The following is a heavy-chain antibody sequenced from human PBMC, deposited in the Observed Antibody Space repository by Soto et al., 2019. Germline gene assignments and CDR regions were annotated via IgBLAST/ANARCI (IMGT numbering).Heavy chain of an antibody. CDR1: GYSFTTYY. CDR3: ARGGHVTVVVAAYDY. D-gene: IGHD2-15*01. CDR2: INPAGDHA. V-gene: IGHV1-46*01. J-gene: IGHJ4*02. Sequence: AAVKVSCKASGYSFTTYYIRWVRQVPGQGLEWMGMINPAGDHATYAPGFLGRVTMSTDTSSRTLCMEVTSLTSEDTALYYCARGGHVTVVVAAYDYWGQGTQVTVSS.